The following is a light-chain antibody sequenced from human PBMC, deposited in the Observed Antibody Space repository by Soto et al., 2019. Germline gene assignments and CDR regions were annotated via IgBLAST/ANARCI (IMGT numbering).Light chain of an antibody. CDR2: DVN. Sequence: QYALTQPPSVSGSPGQSVTISCTGTSSDVGDYNYVSWYQQHPGKAPKVMIYDVNKRPSGVPDRFSGSKSGNTASLTISGLQADDEADYYCCSYAGSYTYVLGTGTKLTVL. CDR3: CSYAGSYTYV. J-gene: IGLJ1*01. V-gene: IGLV2-11*01. CDR1: SSDVGDYNY.